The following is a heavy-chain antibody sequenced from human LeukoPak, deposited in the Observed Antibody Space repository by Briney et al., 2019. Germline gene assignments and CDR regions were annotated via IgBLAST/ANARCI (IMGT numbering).Heavy chain of an antibody. CDR2: IYYSGST. V-gene: IGHV4-59*01. Sequence: KPSXTLSLTCTVSGGSISSYYWSWIRQPPGKGLEWIWYIYYSGSTNYNPSLKSRVTISVDTSKNQFSLKLSSVTAADTAVYYCARDVAAADYYFDYWGQGTLVTVSS. D-gene: IGHD6-13*01. CDR3: ARDVAAADYYFDY. J-gene: IGHJ4*02. CDR1: GGSISSYY.